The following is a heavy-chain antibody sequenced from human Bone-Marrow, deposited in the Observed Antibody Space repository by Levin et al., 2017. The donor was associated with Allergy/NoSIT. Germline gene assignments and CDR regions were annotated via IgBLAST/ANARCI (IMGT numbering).Heavy chain of an antibody. J-gene: IGHJ6*02. CDR1: GFTVSSNY. Sequence: GGSLRLSCAASGFTVSSNYLSWVRQAPGKGLEWVSVISSGGSGIYSGGRTYYTDSVKGRFTVSRDNSKNALYLQMNSLRAEDTAIYYCAREREDCSSTTCHTTYYYGMDVWGQGTTVTVSS. V-gene: IGHV3-66*01. CDR3: AREREDCSSTTCHTTYYYGMDV. D-gene: IGHD2-2*01. CDR2: ISSGGSGIYSGGRT.